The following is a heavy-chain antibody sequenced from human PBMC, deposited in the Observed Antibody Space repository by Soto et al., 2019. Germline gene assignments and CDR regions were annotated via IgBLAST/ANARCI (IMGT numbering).Heavy chain of an antibody. Sequence: EVQLVESGGGLIQPGGSLRLSCAASGLTLSDYRRYWVRQAPWKGLVWVSRISEYGSDTIYADSVRGRFTISRDNAKNTLSLQMNSLRVEDTAVYYCESFKADYWGQGTLVTVSS. CDR2: ISEYGSDT. CDR3: ESFKADY. V-gene: IGHV3-74*01. CDR1: GLTLSDYR. J-gene: IGHJ4*02.